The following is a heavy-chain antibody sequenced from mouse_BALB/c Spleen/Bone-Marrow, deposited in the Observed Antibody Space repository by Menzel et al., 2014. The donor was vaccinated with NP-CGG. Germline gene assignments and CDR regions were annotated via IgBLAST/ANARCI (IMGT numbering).Heavy chain of an antibody. CDR1: GFDFSRYW. V-gene: IGHV4-1*02. J-gene: IGHJ3*01. CDR3: AKNYYYGYVAY. D-gene: IGHD1-2*01. CDR2: INPDSNTI. Sequence: EVKLLGSGGGLVQPGGSLKLSCAASGFDFSRYWMTWVRQAPGKGLEWIGEINPDSNTINYTPSLKDKFIISRDNAKNTLYLQMSKVRSEDTALYYCAKNYYYGYVAYWGQGTLVTVSA.